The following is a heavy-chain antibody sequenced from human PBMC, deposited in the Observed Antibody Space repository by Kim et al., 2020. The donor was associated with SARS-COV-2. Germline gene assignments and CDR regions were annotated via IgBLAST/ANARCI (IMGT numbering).Heavy chain of an antibody. Sequence: ASVKVSCKASGYTFTGYYMHWVRQAPGQGLEWMGWINPNSGGTNYAQKFQGRVTMTRDTSISTAYMELSRLRSDDTAVYYCAREGEYSSSERMGWFDPWGQGTLVTVSS. D-gene: IGHD6-13*01. CDR1: GYTFTGYY. V-gene: IGHV1-2*02. CDR2: INPNSGGT. J-gene: IGHJ5*02. CDR3: AREGEYSSSERMGWFDP.